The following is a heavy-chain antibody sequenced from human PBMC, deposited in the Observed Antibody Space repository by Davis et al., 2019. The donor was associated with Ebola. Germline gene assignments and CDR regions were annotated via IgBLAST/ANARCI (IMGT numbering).Heavy chain of an antibody. CDR2: IIPIFGTA. J-gene: IGHJ6*02. CDR3: AGKGYDFCSGYYGNYYYYGMDV. V-gene: IGHV1-69*06. CDR1: AGTFSSYA. Sequence: SVQVSCKASAGTFSSYAISWVRQAPAQELEWMGGIIPIFGTANYAQKFQGRVTITADKSTSTAYMELSSLRSEDTAVYYCAGKGYDFCSGYYGNYYYYGMDVWGQGTTVTVSS. D-gene: IGHD3-3*01.